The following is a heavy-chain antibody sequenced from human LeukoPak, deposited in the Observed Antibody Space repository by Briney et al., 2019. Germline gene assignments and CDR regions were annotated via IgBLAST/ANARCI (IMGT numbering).Heavy chain of an antibody. CDR2: ISYDGSNK. Sequence: GRSLRLSCAASGFTFSSYGMHWVRQAPGKGLEWVAVISYDGSNKYYADSVKGRFTISRENSKNTLYLQMNSMRAEDTAVYYCAKDGSYDSYYFDYWGQGTLVTVSS. CDR3: AKDGSYDSYYFDY. V-gene: IGHV3-30*18. J-gene: IGHJ4*02. D-gene: IGHD3-3*01. CDR1: GFTFSSYG.